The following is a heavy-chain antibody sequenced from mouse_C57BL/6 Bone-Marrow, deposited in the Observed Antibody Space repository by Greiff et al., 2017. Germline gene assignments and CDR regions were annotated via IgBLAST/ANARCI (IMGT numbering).Heavy chain of an antibody. V-gene: IGHV1-61*01. Sequence: QVHVKQPGAELVRPGSSVKLSCKASGYTFTSSWMDWVKQRPGQGLEWIGNIYPSDSETHYNQKFKDKATLTVDKSSSTAYMQLSSLTSEDSAVYYCARTGKGEDWGQGTTLTVSS. CDR1: GYTFTSSW. D-gene: IGHD4-1*01. CDR3: ARTGKGED. J-gene: IGHJ2*01. CDR2: IYPSDSET.